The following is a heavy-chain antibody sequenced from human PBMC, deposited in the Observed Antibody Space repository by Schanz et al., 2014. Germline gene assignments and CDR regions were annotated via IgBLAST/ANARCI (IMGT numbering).Heavy chain of an antibody. J-gene: IGHJ5*02. CDR1: GYTFTDYH. Sequence: QVQLVQSGAEVKKPGASVKVSCKASGYTFTDYHIHWVRQAPGQGLEWMGRINPNSGGTNFAQKFQGRVTVTRDTSISTAYMELGSLRFDDTAVYYCAREGPLLRGLTGWFDPWGQGTLVTVSS. CDR2: INPNSGGT. V-gene: IGHV1-2*06. D-gene: IGHD3-10*01. CDR3: AREGPLLRGLTGWFDP.